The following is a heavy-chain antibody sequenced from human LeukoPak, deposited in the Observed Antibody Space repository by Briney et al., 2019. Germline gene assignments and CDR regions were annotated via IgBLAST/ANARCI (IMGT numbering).Heavy chain of an antibody. Sequence: SETLSLTCTVSGGSVSSYYCYWIRQPPGKGLEWIGYIYYSGSTNYNPSLKSRVTISVDTSKNQFSLKLSSVTAADTAVYYCATYSGSYWGPYDYWGQGTLVTVSS. J-gene: IGHJ4*02. D-gene: IGHD1-26*01. CDR3: ATYSGSYWGPYDY. CDR1: GGSVSSYY. V-gene: IGHV4-59*02. CDR2: IYYSGST.